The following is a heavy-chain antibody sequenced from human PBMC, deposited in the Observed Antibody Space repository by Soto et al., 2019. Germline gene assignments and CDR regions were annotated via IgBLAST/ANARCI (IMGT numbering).Heavy chain of an antibody. Sequence: SVKVSCKASGGTFSSYAISWVRQAPGQGLEWMGGIIPIFGTANYAQKFQGRVTITADESTSTAYMELSSLRSEDTAVYYCARIYCSSTSCYYYYYYGMDVWGQGTTVTVSS. J-gene: IGHJ6*02. D-gene: IGHD2-2*01. CDR3: ARIYCSSTSCYYYYYYGMDV. V-gene: IGHV1-69*13. CDR1: GGTFSSYA. CDR2: IIPIFGTA.